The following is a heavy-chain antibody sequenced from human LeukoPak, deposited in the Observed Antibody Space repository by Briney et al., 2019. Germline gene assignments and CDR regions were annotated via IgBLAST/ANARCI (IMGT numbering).Heavy chain of an antibody. D-gene: IGHD5-12*01. CDR2: INPDGSDK. CDR3: ARDRPLGLSGYAYFDY. CDR1: GFVFDTFS. J-gene: IGHJ4*02. Sequence: PGGSLRLSCEASGFVFDTFSMSWVRQAPGKGLEWVAHINPDGSDKYYVDSVKGRFTISRDNAKNSLYLQMNSLRAEDTAVYYCARDRPLGLSGYAYFDYWGQGTLVTVSS. V-gene: IGHV3-7*01.